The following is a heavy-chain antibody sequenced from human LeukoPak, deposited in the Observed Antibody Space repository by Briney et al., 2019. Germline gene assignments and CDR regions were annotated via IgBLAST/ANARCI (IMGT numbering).Heavy chain of an antibody. CDR2: IYYSGST. Sequence: SETLSLTCTVSGGSISSGGYYWRWIRQHPGTGLEWIGYIYYSGSTYYNPSLKSRVTISVDTSKNQFSLKLSSVTAADTAVYYCASTIDYGGNGLKYWGQGTLVTVSS. D-gene: IGHD4-23*01. V-gene: IGHV4-31*03. CDR1: GGSISSGGYY. J-gene: IGHJ4*02. CDR3: ASTIDYGGNGLKY.